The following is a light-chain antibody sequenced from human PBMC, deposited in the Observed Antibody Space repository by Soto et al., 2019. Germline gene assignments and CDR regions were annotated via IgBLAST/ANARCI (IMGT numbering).Light chain of an antibody. Sequence: DIQMTQSPSSLSASVGDRVTITCRASQGISNYLAWYQQKPGKVPKLLIYAASTLQSELPSRFSRSGSGTDFTLTISTLQPEDVATYYCQKYNSAPHTFGQETKLEIK. CDR1: QGISNY. J-gene: IGKJ2*01. CDR3: QKYNSAPHT. V-gene: IGKV1-27*01. CDR2: AAS.